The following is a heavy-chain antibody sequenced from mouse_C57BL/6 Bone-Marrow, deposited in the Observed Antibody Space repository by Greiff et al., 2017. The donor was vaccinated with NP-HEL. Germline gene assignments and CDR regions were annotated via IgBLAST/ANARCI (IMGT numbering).Heavy chain of an antibody. CDR2: INYDGSST. D-gene: IGHD2-3*01. CDR1: GFTFSDYY. Sequence: EVQLQESEGGLVQPGSSMKLSCTASGFTFSDYYMAWVRQVPEKGLEWVANINYDGSSTYYLDSLKSRFIISRDNAKNILYLQMSSLKSEDTATYYCARRWLPYWYFDVWGTGTTVTVSS. CDR3: ARRWLPYWYFDV. V-gene: IGHV5-16*01. J-gene: IGHJ1*03.